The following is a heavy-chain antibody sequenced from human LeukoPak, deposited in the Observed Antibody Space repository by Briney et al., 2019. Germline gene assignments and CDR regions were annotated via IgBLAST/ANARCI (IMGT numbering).Heavy chain of an antibody. CDR1: GGSISSSSYY. CDR2: IYYSGST. CDR3: ARGCCSGGSCYSYYYYNYMDV. V-gene: IGHV4-39*07. D-gene: IGHD2-15*01. Sequence: SETLSLTCTVSGGSISSSSYYWGWIRQPPGKGLEWIGSIYYSGSTYYNPSLKSRVTISVDTSKNQFSLKLSSVTAADTAVYYCARGCCSGGSCYSYYYYNYMDVWGKGTTVTVSS. J-gene: IGHJ6*03.